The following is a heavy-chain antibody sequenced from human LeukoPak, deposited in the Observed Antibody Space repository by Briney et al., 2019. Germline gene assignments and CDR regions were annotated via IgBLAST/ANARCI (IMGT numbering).Heavy chain of an antibody. J-gene: IGHJ4*02. Sequence: PSETLSLTCAVSYYSITRGYFWGWIRQPPGKELEWIASIDHSGTTYYNPSPRNRVTLFVDTSKNHFSLQLILLTAPDTDVYYCARDGVFHDSDGYSFDYWGQGSLVTVFS. CDR3: ARDGVFHDSDGYSFDY. CDR2: IDHSGTT. CDR1: YYSITRGYF. D-gene: IGHD3-22*01. V-gene: IGHV4-38-2*02.